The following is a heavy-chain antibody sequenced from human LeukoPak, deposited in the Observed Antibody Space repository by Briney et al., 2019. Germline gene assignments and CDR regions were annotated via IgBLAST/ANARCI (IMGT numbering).Heavy chain of an antibody. CDR1: GGTFSSYA. V-gene: IGHV1-69*13. Sequence: SVKVSCKASGGTFSSYAISWVRQAPGQGLEWMGGIIPIFGTANYAQKFQGRVTITADESTSTAYMELSSLRSEDTAVYYCARSKDFRLDDIYYWGQGTLVTVSS. CDR3: ARSKDFRLDDIYY. D-gene: IGHD3-9*01. J-gene: IGHJ4*02. CDR2: IIPIFGTA.